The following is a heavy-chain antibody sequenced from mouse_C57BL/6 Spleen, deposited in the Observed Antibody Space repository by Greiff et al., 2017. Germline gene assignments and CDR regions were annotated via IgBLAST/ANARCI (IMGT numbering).Heavy chain of an antibody. J-gene: IGHJ3*01. CDR1: GYTFTDYE. V-gene: IGHV1-15*01. D-gene: IGHD4-1*01. Sequence: QVQLKESGAELVRPGASVTLSCKASGYTFTDYEMHWVKQTPGHGLEWVGAIDPETGGTAYNQKFKGKAILTADKSSSTAYMELRSLTSEDSAVYYCTKNWDEGFAYWGQGTLVTVSA. CDR3: TKNWDEGFAY. CDR2: IDPETGGT.